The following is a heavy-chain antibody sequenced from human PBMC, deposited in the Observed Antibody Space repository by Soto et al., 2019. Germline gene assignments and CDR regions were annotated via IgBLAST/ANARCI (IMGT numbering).Heavy chain of an antibody. Sequence: GGSLRLSCAASGFTFDDYAMHWVRQAPGKGLEWVSGISWNSGSIGYADSVKGRFTISRDNAKNSLYLQMNSLRAEDTALYYCAKAGGAGFGELLKGEALYYYYMDVWGKGTTVTVSS. D-gene: IGHD3-10*01. V-gene: IGHV3-9*01. CDR1: GFTFDDYA. J-gene: IGHJ6*03. CDR3: AKAGGAGFGELLKGEALYYYYMDV. CDR2: ISWNSGSI.